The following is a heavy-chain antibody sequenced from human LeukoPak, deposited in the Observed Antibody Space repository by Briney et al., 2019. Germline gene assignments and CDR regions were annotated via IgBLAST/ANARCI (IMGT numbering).Heavy chain of an antibody. CDR3: ARDVVRIRVSGDWSYP. CDR2: ISNTGGII. D-gene: IGHD6-19*01. CDR1: GFTFSSYA. J-gene: IGHJ5*02. Sequence: PGGSLRLSCAASGFTFSSYAMNWVRQAPGKGLEWVSYISNTGGIIYYAGSVKGRFTISRDNAKNLLYLQINSLRDEDTAVYYCARDVVRIRVSGDWSYPWGEGTLVTASS. V-gene: IGHV3-48*02.